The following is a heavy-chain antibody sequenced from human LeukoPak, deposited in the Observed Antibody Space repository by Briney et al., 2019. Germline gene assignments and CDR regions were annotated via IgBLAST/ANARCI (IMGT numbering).Heavy chain of an antibody. J-gene: IGHJ4*02. Sequence: GGSLRLSGIESGLAFSSWGMHWFRQAPAKGLGGVAFIRSDGSNKYYADSVKGRFTISRDNSKNTLYLQLDSLRAEDTAVYYCAKDRGVGFGEVWGQGTLVTVSS. D-gene: IGHD3-10*01. CDR1: GLAFSSWG. V-gene: IGHV3-30*02. CDR2: IRSDGSNK. CDR3: AKDRGVGFGEV.